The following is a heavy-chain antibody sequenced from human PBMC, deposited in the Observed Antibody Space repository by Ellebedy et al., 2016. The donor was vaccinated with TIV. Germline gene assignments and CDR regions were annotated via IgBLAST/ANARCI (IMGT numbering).Heavy chain of an antibody. J-gene: IGHJ4*02. Sequence: ASVKVSXXASGYTFTSYGITWVRQAPGGGLEWMGWISTHNGDTNYAQKLQGRVTMTTDSSTSTVYMELRGLRSDDTATYFCAGYSSGWFLFWGQGTLVTVSS. CDR3: AGYSSGWFLF. D-gene: IGHD6-19*01. CDR1: GYTFTSYG. CDR2: ISTHNGDT. V-gene: IGHV1-18*04.